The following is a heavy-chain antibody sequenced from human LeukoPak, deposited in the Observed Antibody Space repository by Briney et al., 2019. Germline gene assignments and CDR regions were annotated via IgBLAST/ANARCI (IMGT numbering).Heavy chain of an antibody. D-gene: IGHD1-26*01. J-gene: IGHJ4*02. Sequence: SETLSLTCTVSGGSISSYYWSWIRQPPGEGLEWLGYIYYSGSTNYNPSLKSRVTMSVDTSKNQFSLKLSSVTAADTAVYYCARSVGATSVDYWGQGTLVTVSS. CDR1: GGSISSYY. CDR2: IYYSGST. CDR3: ARSVGATSVDY. V-gene: IGHV4-59*08.